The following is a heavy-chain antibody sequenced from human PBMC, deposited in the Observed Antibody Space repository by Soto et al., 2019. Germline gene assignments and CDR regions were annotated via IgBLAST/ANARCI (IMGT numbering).Heavy chain of an antibody. Sequence: GSVKVSWKASGYTFTSYDINWMRQATGQGLEWMGWMNPNSGNTGYAQKFQGRVTMTRNTSISTAYMELSSLRSEDSAVYYCASMIVEYYYYYGMDVWGQGTTVTVSS. CDR1: GYTFTSYD. D-gene: IGHD3-22*01. J-gene: IGHJ6*02. V-gene: IGHV1-8*01. CDR3: ASMIVEYYYYYGMDV. CDR2: MNPNSGNT.